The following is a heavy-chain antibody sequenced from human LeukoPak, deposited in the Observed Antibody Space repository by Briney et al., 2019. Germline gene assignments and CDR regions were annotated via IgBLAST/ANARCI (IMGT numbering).Heavy chain of an antibody. V-gene: IGHV3-7*01. CDR2: IKQDGSEK. D-gene: IGHD5-24*01. CDR3: ARDTRPVEMATIDY. Sequence: GGSLRLSCAASGVTFSSYWMSWVRQAPGKGLEWVANIKQDGSEKYYVDSVKGRFTISRDNAKKSLYLQMNSLRAEDTAVYYCARDTRPVEMATIDYRGQGILVTVSS. J-gene: IGHJ4*02. CDR1: GVTFSSYW.